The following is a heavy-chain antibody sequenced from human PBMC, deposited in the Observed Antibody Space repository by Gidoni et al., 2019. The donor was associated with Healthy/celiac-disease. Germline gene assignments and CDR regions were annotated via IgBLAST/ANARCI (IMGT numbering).Heavy chain of an antibody. CDR2: ISSSGSTI. CDR3: ARVVTDDY. D-gene: IGHD2-21*02. V-gene: IGHV3-48*03. J-gene: IGHJ4*02. Sequence: EVQLVESGGGVVQPGGSLRLTCAASGFTFSSYERNWVRQAPGKGLEWVSYISSSGSTIYYADSVKCRFTISRDNAKNSLYLQMNSLRAEDTAVYYCARVVTDDYWGQGTLVTVSS. CDR1: GFTFSSYE.